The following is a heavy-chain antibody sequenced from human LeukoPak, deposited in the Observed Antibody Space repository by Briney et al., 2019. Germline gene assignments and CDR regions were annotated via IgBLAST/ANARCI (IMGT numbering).Heavy chain of an antibody. D-gene: IGHD3-3*01. CDR1: GFTFSSYA. CDR2: ISGSGGST. CDR3: AKDQYDFWSGYSGPDAFDI. J-gene: IGHJ3*02. V-gene: IGHV3-23*01. Sequence: GGSLRLSCAASGFTFSSYAMSWVRQAPGKELEWVSAISGSGGSTYYADSVKGRFTISRDNSKNTLYLQMNSLRAEDTAVYYCAKDQYDFWSGYSGPDAFDIWGQGTMVTVSS.